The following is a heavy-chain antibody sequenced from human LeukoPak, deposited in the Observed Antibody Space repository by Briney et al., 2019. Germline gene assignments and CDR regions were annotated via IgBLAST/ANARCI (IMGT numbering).Heavy chain of an antibody. J-gene: IGHJ3*02. V-gene: IGHV4-59*01. CDR3: ARDGPVGDYIHDAFDI. D-gene: IGHD4-17*01. Sequence: SETLSLTCTVSGGSISSYYWSWIRQPPGKGLEWIGYIYYSGSTNYNPSLKSRVTISVDTSKNQFSLKLSSVTAADTAVYYCARDGPVGDYIHDAFDIWGQGTLVTVSS. CDR1: GGSISSYY. CDR2: IYYSGST.